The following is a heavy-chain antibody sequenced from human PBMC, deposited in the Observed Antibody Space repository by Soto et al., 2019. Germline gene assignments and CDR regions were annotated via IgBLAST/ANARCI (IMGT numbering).Heavy chain of an antibody. CDR1: GGTFSSYA. V-gene: IGHV1-69*01. J-gene: IGHJ6*02. CDR2: IIPIFGTA. CDR3: EVKKGLAGYYGMDV. Sequence: QVQLVQSGAEVKKPGSSVKVSCKASGGTFSSYAISWVRQAPGQVLEWMGGIIPIFGTANYAQKFQGRVTITADESTSTAYMELSSLRSEDTAVYYCEVKKGLAGYYGMDVWGQGTTVTVSS. D-gene: IGHD3-10*01.